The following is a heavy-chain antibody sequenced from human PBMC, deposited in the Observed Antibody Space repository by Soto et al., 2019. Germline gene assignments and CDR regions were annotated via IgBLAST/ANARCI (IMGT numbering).Heavy chain of an antibody. Sequence: PGGSLTLSCAASGFTFSSYAMSWVRQAPGKGLEWVSAISGSGGSTYYADSVKGRFTISRDNSKNTLYLQMNSLRAEDTAVYYCAKGTDSSGYYLFDYWGQGTLVTVSS. CDR1: GFTFSSYA. V-gene: IGHV3-23*01. CDR2: ISGSGGST. D-gene: IGHD3-22*01. CDR3: AKGTDSSGYYLFDY. J-gene: IGHJ4*02.